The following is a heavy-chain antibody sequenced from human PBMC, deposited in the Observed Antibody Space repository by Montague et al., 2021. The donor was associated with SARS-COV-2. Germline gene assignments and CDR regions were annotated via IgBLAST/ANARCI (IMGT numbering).Heavy chain of an antibody. CDR1: GDSISRSNW. J-gene: IGHJ3*02. V-gene: IGHV4-4*02. CDR3: ARQYYDSSGEDSFDI. CDR2: IYNSRSP. D-gene: IGHD3-22*01. Sequence: SETLSLTCTVSGDSISRSNWRTWVRQPRGKGMEWIGEIYNSRSPNYNPSLKRRVTIAVDTSKNQSSLKLSSVTAADTAVYYCARQYYDSSGEDSFDIWGQGTMVTVSS.